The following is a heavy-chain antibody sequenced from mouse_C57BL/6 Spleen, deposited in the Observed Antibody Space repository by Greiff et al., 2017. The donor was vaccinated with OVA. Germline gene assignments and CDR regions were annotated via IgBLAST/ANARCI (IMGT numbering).Heavy chain of an antibody. CDR2: INPNNGGT. CDR1: GYTFTDYY. J-gene: IGHJ3*01. Sequence: EVQLQQSGPELVKPGASVKISCKASGYTFTDYYMNWVKQSHGKSLEWIGDINPNNGGTSYNQKFKGKATLTVDKSSSTAYMELRSLTSEDSAVYYCARTPAQYYYGSSYDWGQGTLVTVSA. D-gene: IGHD1-1*01. V-gene: IGHV1-26*01. CDR3: ARTPAQYYYGSSYD.